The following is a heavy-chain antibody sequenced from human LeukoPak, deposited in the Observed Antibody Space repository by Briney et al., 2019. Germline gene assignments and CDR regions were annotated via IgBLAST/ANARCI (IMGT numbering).Heavy chain of an antibody. CDR2: IYYSDSGTM. J-gene: IGHJ3*02. CDR1: GGSISRSFYY. V-gene: IGHV4-39*01. Sequence: SETLSLTCTVSGGSISRSFYYWGWIRQSPGKGLEWIGSIYYSDSGTMYYNPSLKSRVTMSADTSKNQFSLRVSSVTAADTAVYYCARRPPALGAFDIWGRGTMVSVSS. CDR3: ARRPPALGAFDI.